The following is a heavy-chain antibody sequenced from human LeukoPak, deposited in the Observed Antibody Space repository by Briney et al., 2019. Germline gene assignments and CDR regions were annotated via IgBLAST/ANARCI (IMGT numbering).Heavy chain of an antibody. Sequence: PGGSLRLSCTASGFTLRNYAMSGVRQAPGKGLAWVSLITGGCETTYYGDSVTGRFTISRDNSKKTVDLQMSSLRDEDTAVYYCSRDRGRGPPEAFDIWGQGTMVTVSS. V-gene: IGHV3-23*01. CDR1: GFTLRNYA. J-gene: IGHJ3*02. CDR3: SRDRGRGPPEAFDI. D-gene: IGHD3-10*01. CDR2: ITGGCETT.